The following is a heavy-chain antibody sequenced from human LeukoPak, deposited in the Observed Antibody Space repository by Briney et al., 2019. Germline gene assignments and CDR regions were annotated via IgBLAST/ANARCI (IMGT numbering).Heavy chain of an antibody. CDR3: AKSGIFQGYYFYYMDV. Sequence: GGSLRLSCAASGFTVSSNYMSWVRQAPGKGLEWVSVIYSNAGTYYADSVKGRFTISRDNSKKSLYLQMNSPRPEDTALYYCAKSGIFQGYYFYYMDVWGKGTTVTISS. V-gene: IGHV3-53*05. CDR1: GFTVSSNY. J-gene: IGHJ6*03. D-gene: IGHD2-15*01. CDR2: IYSNAGT.